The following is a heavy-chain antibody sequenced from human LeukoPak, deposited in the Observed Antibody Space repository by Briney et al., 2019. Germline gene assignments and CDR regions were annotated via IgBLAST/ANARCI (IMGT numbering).Heavy chain of an antibody. D-gene: IGHD3-10*01. CDR2: IIPIFGTA. V-gene: IGHV1-69*05. J-gene: IGHJ6*02. CDR3: AREVYYGSGSYYNRLDYYGMDV. Sequence: SVKVSCKASGGTFSSYAISWVRQAPGQGLEWMGGIIPIFGTANYAQKFQGRVTMTRDTSTSTVYMELSSLRSEDTAVYYCAREVYYGSGSYYNRLDYYGMDVWGQGTTVTVSS. CDR1: GGTFSSYA.